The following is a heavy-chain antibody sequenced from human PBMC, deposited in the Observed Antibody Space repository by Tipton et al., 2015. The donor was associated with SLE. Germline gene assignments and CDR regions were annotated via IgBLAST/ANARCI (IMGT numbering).Heavy chain of an antibody. CDR1: GYSISSGYY. CDR3: ARQGAVAGFDY. Sequence: LRLSCTVSGYSISSGYYWSWIRQPPGNGLEWIGCISHSGSAIYNPSLKSRVTISIDTSKNQVSLKLSSVTAADTAVYYCARQGAVAGFDYWGQGTLVTVSS. V-gene: IGHV4-38-2*02. D-gene: IGHD6-19*01. J-gene: IGHJ4*02. CDR2: ISHSGSA.